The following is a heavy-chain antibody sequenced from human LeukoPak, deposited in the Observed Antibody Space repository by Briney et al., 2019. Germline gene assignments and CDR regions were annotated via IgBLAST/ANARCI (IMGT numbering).Heavy chain of an antibody. J-gene: IGHJ4*02. D-gene: IGHD4-17*01. CDR3: ARDDYGDYGLGFDY. Sequence: GGSLRLSCAASGFTFSNYAMRWVRQAPGKGLGWVSVLSYDGSNKNYADSVRDRYSLSRDNSKNTLFLQMNSLRGEDTAVYYCARDDYGDYGLGFDYWGQGTLATVSS. CDR2: LSYDGSNK. CDR1: GFTFSNYA. V-gene: IGHV3-30*04.